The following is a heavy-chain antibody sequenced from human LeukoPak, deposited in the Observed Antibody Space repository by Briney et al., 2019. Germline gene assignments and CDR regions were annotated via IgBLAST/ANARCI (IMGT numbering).Heavy chain of an antibody. D-gene: IGHD3-10*01. Sequence: PSETLSLTCIVSGGSISSYYWSWIRQPPGKGLEWIGYIYYSGSTNYNPSLKSRVTTSVDTFKNEFSLKLSSVTAADTAVYYCARGWGYYDYWGQGTLVTVSS. J-gene: IGHJ4*02. V-gene: IGHV4-59*01. CDR3: ARGWGYYDY. CDR1: GGSISSYY. CDR2: IYYSGST.